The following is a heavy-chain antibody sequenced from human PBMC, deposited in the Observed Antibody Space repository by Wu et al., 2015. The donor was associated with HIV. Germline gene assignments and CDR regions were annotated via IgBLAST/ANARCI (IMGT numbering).Heavy chain of an antibody. J-gene: IGHJ3*02. V-gene: IGHV1-18*01. CDR2: ISAYNGNT. Sequence: QVQLVQSGAEVKKSGASVKASCKASGYTFTSYGISWVRQAPGQGLEWMGWISAYNGNTNYAQKLLGRITMTTDTSTSTAYMELRSLRSDDTAVYYCARDPPRGQHVSPNAFDIWGQGTMVTVSS. D-gene: IGHD3-10*01. CDR3: ARDPPRGQHVSPNAFDI. CDR1: GYTFTSYG.